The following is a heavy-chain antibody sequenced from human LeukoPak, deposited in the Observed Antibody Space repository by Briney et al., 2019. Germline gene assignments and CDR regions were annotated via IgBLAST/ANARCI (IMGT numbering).Heavy chain of an antibody. Sequence: SETLSLTCTVSGGSISSSSYYWGWIRQPPGKGLEWIGSIYYSGSTYYNPSLKSRVTISVDTSKNQFSLKLSSVTAADTAVYYCATSIYRGDFDYWGQGTLVTVSS. CDR2: IYYSGST. V-gene: IGHV4-39*01. CDR3: ATSIYRGDFDY. CDR1: GGSISSSSYY. D-gene: IGHD3-10*01. J-gene: IGHJ4*02.